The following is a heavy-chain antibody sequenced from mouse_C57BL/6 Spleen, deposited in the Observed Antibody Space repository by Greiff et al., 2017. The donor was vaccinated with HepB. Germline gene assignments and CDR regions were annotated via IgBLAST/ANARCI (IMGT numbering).Heavy chain of an antibody. Sequence: QVQLQQSGAELMKPGASVKLSCKATGYTFTGYWIEWVKQRPGHGLEWIGEILPGSGSTNYNEKFKGKATFTADTSSNTAYMQLSSLTTEDSAIYYCARAYYYYGSSYDYYAMDYWGQVTSVTVSS. CDR1: GYTFTGYW. CDR3: ARAYYYYGSSYDYYAMDY. CDR2: ILPGSGST. J-gene: IGHJ4*01. V-gene: IGHV1-9*01. D-gene: IGHD1-1*01.